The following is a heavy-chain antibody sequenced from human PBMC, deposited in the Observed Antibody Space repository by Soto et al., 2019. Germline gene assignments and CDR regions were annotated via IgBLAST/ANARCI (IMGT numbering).Heavy chain of an antibody. Sequence: ASVKVSCKASGYTFATDGISWVRQAPGQGLEWMAWISVYNGNTNYAQKLQGRVTLTTDTSTSTAYMELRSLTSDDTAVYYCARAVVVDATGWFDPWGQGTLVTVSS. CDR1: GYTFATDG. D-gene: IGHD2-15*01. CDR3: ARAVVVDATGWFDP. CDR2: ISVYNGNT. J-gene: IGHJ5*02. V-gene: IGHV1-18*01.